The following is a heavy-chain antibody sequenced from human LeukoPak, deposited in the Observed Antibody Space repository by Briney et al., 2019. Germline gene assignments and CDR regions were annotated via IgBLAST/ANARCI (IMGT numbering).Heavy chain of an antibody. D-gene: IGHD3-10*01. CDR1: GFTVSNNY. J-gene: IGHJ4*02. V-gene: IGHV3-66*01. CDR2: IYRGGDT. CDR3: ARSQLLWFGEPTGFDY. Sequence: PGGSLRLSCVASGFTVSNNYMSWVRQAPGKGLEWVSVIYRGGDTYYADSVKGRFTISRDNAKNSLYLQMNSLRAEDTAVYYCARSQLLWFGEPTGFDYWGQGTLVTVSS.